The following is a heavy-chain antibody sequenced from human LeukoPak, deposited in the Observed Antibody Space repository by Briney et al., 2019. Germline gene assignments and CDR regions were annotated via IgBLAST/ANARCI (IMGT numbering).Heavy chain of an antibody. D-gene: IGHD6-13*01. CDR3: VRHGLGSSWFGFDY. J-gene: IGHJ4*02. Sequence: GESLKISCKGSGYTFTTYWIGWVRQMPGKGLEWMGIIYPGDSDPRYSPSFQGQVTISADKSISTAYLQWSSLKASDSAMYYCVRHGLGSSWFGFDYRGQGTLVTVSS. V-gene: IGHV5-51*01. CDR1: GYTFTTYW. CDR2: IYPGDSDP.